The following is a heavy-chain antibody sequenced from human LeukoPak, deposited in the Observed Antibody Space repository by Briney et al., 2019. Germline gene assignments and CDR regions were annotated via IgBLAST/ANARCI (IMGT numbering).Heavy chain of an antibody. J-gene: IGHJ3*02. CDR1: GGSISSYY. V-gene: IGHV4-59*01. CDR3: ARLSYYDILTGYFDAFDI. D-gene: IGHD3-9*01. Sequence: SETLSLTCTVSGGSISSYYWSWIRQPPGKGLEWIGYIYYSGSTNYNPSLKSRVTISVDTSKNQFSLKLSSVTAADTAVYYCARLSYYDILTGYFDAFDIWGQGTMVTVSS. CDR2: IYYSGST.